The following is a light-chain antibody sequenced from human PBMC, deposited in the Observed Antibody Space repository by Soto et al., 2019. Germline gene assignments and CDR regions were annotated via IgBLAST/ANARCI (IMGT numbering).Light chain of an antibody. V-gene: IGLV2-14*01. J-gene: IGLJ3*02. Sequence: QSVLTQPASVSGSAGQSITISCSGTMRDVGAYNLVSWYQQHPGTAPKLIIYEVRNRPSGISSRFSGSRSGTTASLTISWLQLEDERDYYCSADTARSGVVFGGGTNVNVL. CDR2: EVR. CDR1: MRDVGAYNL. CDR3: SADTARSGVV.